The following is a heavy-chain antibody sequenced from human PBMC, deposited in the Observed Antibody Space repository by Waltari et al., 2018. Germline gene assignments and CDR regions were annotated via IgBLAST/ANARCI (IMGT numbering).Heavy chain of an antibody. J-gene: IGHJ3*02. CDR1: GFTVSGKY. Sequence: EVQLVESGGGLVQPGGSLRLSCAASGFTVSGKYMSWVRQAPGKGLEWVSIIYSGGNTYYADSVKGRFTISRDNSKNTLYLQMSNLRAEDTALYYCANTASYAFDICGQGTMVTVSS. D-gene: IGHD4-17*01. V-gene: IGHV3-53*01. CDR3: ANTASYAFDI. CDR2: IYSGGNT.